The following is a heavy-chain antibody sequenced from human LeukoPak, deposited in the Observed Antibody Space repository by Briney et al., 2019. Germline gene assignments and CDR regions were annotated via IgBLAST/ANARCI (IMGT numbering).Heavy chain of an antibody. CDR1: GFTFTNAW. V-gene: IGHV3-15*01. D-gene: IGHD3-10*01. CDR3: TTDLGTYYHGSQRLIPIDY. Sequence: GGSLRLSCVDSGFTFTNAWMSWVRQAPGKGLEWIGRIKSKTDGETTNYAEPVRGRFTISRDDSKSAVYLQMNSLKIEDRAVYYCTTDLGTYYHGSQRLIPIDYWGQGTLVTVSS. CDR2: IKSKTDGETT. J-gene: IGHJ4*02.